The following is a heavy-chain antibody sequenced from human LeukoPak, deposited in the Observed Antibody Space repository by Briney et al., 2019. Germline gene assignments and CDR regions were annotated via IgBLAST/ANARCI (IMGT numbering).Heavy chain of an antibody. Sequence: PSETLSLTCTVSGGSISSSSYYWGWIRQPPGKGLEWIGEINHSGSTNYNPSLKSRVTISVDTSKNQFSLKLSSVTAADTAVYYCASTYYDFIPLYFDYWGQGTLVTVSS. CDR3: ASTYYDFIPLYFDY. V-gene: IGHV4-39*07. CDR2: INHSGST. CDR1: GGSISSSSYY. J-gene: IGHJ4*02. D-gene: IGHD3-3*01.